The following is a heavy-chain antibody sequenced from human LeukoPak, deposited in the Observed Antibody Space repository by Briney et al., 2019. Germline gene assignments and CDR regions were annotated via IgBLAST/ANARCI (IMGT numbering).Heavy chain of an antibody. Sequence: ASVKVSCKASGYTFTSYGISWVRQAPGQGLEWMGWISAYNGNTNYAQKLQGRVTMTTDTSTSTAYMELRSLRSDDTAVYYCARDSRDRYNYHFDLWGRGTLVTVSS. CDR2: ISAYNGNT. J-gene: IGHJ2*01. CDR3: ARDSRDRYNYHFDL. V-gene: IGHV1-18*01. CDR1: GYTFTSYG. D-gene: IGHD5-24*01.